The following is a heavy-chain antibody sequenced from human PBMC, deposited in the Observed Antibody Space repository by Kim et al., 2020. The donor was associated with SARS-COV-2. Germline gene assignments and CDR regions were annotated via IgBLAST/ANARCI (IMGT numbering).Heavy chain of an antibody. D-gene: IGHD3-22*01. J-gene: IGHJ4*02. CDR3: ARSSWGSGYYSFDY. Sequence: AASVKGRFTSSRDNAKNSLYLQMNSLRDEDTAVYYCARSSWGSGYYSFDYWGQGTLVTVSS. V-gene: IGHV3-48*02.